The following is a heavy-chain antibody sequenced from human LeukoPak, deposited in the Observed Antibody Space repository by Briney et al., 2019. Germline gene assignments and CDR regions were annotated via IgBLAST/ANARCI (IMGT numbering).Heavy chain of an antibody. Sequence: ASVKVSCKASGYTFTSYGISWVRQAPGQGLEWMGWISAYNGYTNYAQKLQGRVTMTTDTSTSTAYMELRSLRSDDTAVYYCARAEHSSSWYMVEYFQHWGQGTLVTVSS. J-gene: IGHJ1*01. D-gene: IGHD6-13*01. V-gene: IGHV1-18*01. CDR2: ISAYNGYT. CDR3: ARAEHSSSWYMVEYFQH. CDR1: GYTFTSYG.